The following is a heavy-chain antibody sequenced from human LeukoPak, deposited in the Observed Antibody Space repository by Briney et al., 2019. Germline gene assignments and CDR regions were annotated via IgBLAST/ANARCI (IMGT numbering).Heavy chain of an antibody. V-gene: IGHV3-30*18. Sequence: GGSLRLSCAASGFTFSSYGMHWVRQAPGKGLEWVAVISYDGSNKYYADSVKGRFTISRGNSKNTLYLQMNSLRAEDTAVYYCAKDSWGYGDYWGQGTLVTVSS. CDR2: ISYDGSNK. CDR3: AKDSWGYGDY. CDR1: GFTFSSYG. J-gene: IGHJ4*02. D-gene: IGHD3-16*01.